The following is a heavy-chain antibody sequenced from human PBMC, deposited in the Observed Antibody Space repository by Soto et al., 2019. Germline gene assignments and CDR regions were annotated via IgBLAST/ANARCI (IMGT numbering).Heavy chain of an antibody. V-gene: IGHV1-18*01. D-gene: IGHD3-22*01. CDR2: ISAYNGNT. CDR1: GYTFTSYG. CDR3: ARGGRHDSSGYYLPFSGMDV. J-gene: IGHJ6*02. Sequence: ASVKVSCTASGYTFTSYGSSWVRHAPGQGLEWMGWISAYNGNTSYAQKLQGRVTMTTDTSTSTAYMELRSLRSDDTAVYYCARGGRHDSSGYYLPFSGMDVWGQGTTVTVSS.